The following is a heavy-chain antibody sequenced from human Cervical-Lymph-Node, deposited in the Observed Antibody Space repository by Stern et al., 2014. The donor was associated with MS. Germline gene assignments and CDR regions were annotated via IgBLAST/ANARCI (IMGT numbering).Heavy chain of an antibody. CDR3: VRRGGQQLVHFDY. Sequence: QVQLQESGPGLVKPSGTLSLTCAVSGGSISEGTWWRWVRQPPGEGLEWIGEICNMGHTPYNPSLKSRFIMSVDKSKNQLSLNVISVTAADTAVYYCVRRGGQQLVHFDYWGQGTLVTVSS. J-gene: IGHJ4*02. CDR2: ICNMGHT. CDR1: GGSISEGTW. V-gene: IGHV4-4*02. D-gene: IGHD6-13*01.